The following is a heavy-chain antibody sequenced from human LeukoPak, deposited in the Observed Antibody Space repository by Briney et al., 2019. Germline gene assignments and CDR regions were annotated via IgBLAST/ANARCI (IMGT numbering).Heavy chain of an antibody. CDR3: ARGPRGYSGYDFDY. CDR1: GFTFSSYD. D-gene: IGHD5-12*01. V-gene: IGHV3-13*01. J-gene: IGHJ4*02. Sequence: GESLRLSCAASGFTFSSYDMHWVRQATGKGLEWVSAIGTAGDTYYPGSVKGRFTISRENAKNSLYLQMNSLRAGDTAVYYCARGPRGYSGYDFDYWGQGTLVTVSS. CDR2: IGTAGDT.